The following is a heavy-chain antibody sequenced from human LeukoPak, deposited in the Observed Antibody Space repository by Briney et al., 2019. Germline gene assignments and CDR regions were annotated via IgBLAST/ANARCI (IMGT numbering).Heavy chain of an antibody. V-gene: IGHV3-9*01. CDR3: AKGYDILTGYSGEYNWFDP. CDR1: GFTFDDYA. CDR2: ISWNSASI. Sequence: GRSLRLSCAASGFTFDDYAMHWVRHAPGKGLEWVSGISWNSASIGYADSVKGRFTISRDNAKNSLYLQMNSLRAEDTALYYCAKGYDILTGYSGEYNWFDPWGQGTLVTVSS. J-gene: IGHJ5*02. D-gene: IGHD3-9*01.